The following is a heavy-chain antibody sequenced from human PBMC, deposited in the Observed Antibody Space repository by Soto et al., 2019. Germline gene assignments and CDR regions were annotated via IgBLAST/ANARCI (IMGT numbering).Heavy chain of an antibody. CDR3: ARAGGGYLDF. CDR2: MSNDGGEK. D-gene: IGHD2-15*01. CDR1: GFTFSYYA. J-gene: IGHJ4*02. V-gene: IGHV3-30*04. Sequence: QVQLVESRGGVVQPGRSLRLSCAASGFTFSYYALHWVRQAPGKGPEWVAYMSNDGGEKLYADSVKGRFTISRDNSKNTLYLEMNSLRAEDTAVYYCARAGGGYLDFWGQGTLVTVSS.